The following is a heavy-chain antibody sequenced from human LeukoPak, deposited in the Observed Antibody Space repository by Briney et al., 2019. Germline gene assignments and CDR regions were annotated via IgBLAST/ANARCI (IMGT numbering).Heavy chain of an antibody. V-gene: IGHV3-33*01. CDR3: ARDGSYDSSGYQDY. CDR2: IWYDGSNK. Sequence: AGGSLRLSCAASGFTFSSYGMHWVRQAPGKGLEWVAVIWYDGSNKYYADSVKGRFTISRDNSKNTLYLQMNSLRAEATAVYYCARDGSYDSSGYQDYWGQGTLVTVSS. D-gene: IGHD3-22*01. J-gene: IGHJ4*02. CDR1: GFTFSSYG.